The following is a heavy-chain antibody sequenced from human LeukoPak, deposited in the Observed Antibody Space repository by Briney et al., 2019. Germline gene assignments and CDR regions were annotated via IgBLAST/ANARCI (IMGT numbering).Heavy chain of an antibody. CDR2: ISSSSSYI. Sequence: GRSLRLSCAASGFTFSDYYMSWIRQAPGKGLEWVSSISSSSSYIYYADSVKGRFTISRDNAKNSLYLQMNSLRAEDTAVYYCARDLQAKYSSSWSVFDYWGQGTLVTVSS. CDR1: GFTFSDYY. D-gene: IGHD6-13*01. V-gene: IGHV3-11*06. CDR3: ARDLQAKYSSSWSVFDY. J-gene: IGHJ4*02.